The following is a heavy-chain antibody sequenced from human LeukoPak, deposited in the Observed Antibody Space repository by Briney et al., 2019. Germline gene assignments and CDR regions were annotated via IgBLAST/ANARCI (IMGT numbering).Heavy chain of an antibody. CDR1: GGSISSGDYY. J-gene: IGHJ3*02. CDR3: ARGYRGIVVVPAAISAFDI. CDR2: IYYSGST. D-gene: IGHD2-2*02. V-gene: IGHV4-30-4*08. Sequence: SETLSLTCTVSGGSISSGDYYWSWIRQPPGKGLEWIGYIYYSGSTYYNPSLKSRVTISVDTSKNQFSLKLSSVTAADTAVYYCARGYRGIVVVPAAISAFDIWGQGTMVTVSS.